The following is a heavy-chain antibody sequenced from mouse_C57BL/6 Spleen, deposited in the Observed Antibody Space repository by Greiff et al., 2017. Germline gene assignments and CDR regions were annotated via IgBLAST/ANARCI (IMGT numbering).Heavy chain of an antibody. CDR1: GYTFTSYW. Sequence: QVQLQQPGAELVKPGASVKLSCQASGYTFTSYWMQWVKQRPGQGLEWIGEIDPSDSYTNYNQKFKGKATLTVDTSSSTAYMQLSSLTSEDSAVYYCAVIYYGNSDYFDYWGQGTTLTVSS. J-gene: IGHJ2*01. V-gene: IGHV1-50*01. CDR3: AVIYYGNSDYFDY. CDR2: IDPSDSYT. D-gene: IGHD2-1*01.